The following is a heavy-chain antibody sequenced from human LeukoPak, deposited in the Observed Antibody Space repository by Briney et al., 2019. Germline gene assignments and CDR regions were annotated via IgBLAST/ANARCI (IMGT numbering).Heavy chain of an antibody. CDR2: ISGSGGST. D-gene: IGHD1-26*01. CDR3: ARDISGSYGMDV. V-gene: IGHV3-23*01. CDR1: GFTFSSYA. J-gene: IGHJ6*02. Sequence: GGSLRLSCAASGFTFSSYAMSWVRQAPGKGLEWVSAISGSGGSTYYPGSVKGRFTISRENAKNSLYLQMNSLRAGDTTVYYCARDISGSYGMDVWGQGTTVTVSS.